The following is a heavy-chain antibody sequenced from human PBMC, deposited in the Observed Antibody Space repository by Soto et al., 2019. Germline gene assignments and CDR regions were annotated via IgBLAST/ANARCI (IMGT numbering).Heavy chain of an antibody. CDR2: IYYSGST. Sequence: SETLSLTCTVSGGSISGGGYYWSWIRQHPGKGLEWIGYIYYSGSTYYNPSLKSRVTISVDTSKNQFSLKLSSVTAADTAMYYCARDSPNSSPXGEPTRENYYYYYGMDVWGQGTTVTVSS. CDR3: ARDSPNSSPXGEPTRENYYYYYGMDV. CDR1: GGSISGGGYY. J-gene: IGHJ6*02. V-gene: IGHV4-31*03. D-gene: IGHD3-16*01.